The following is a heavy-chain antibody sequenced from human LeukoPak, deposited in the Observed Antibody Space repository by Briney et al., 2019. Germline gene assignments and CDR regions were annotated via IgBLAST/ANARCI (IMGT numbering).Heavy chain of an antibody. CDR2: ISGSGGST. V-gene: IGHV3-23*01. CDR3: ASDIVVVPAAMDYYMNV. CDR1: GFTLSSYA. Sequence: PGGSLRLSCAASGFTLSSYAMSWVRQAPGKGMEWVSAISGSGGSTYYADSVKGRFTISRDNSKNTLYLQMNSLRAEDTAVYYCASDIVVVPAAMDYYMNVWGKGTTVTVSS. J-gene: IGHJ6*03. D-gene: IGHD2-2*01.